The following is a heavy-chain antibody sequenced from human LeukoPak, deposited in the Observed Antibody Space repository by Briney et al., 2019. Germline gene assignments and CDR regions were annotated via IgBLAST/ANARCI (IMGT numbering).Heavy chain of an antibody. CDR2: ISYDGSNK. Sequence: GGSLRLSCAASGFTFSSYGMHWVRQAPGKGLEWVAVISYDGSNKYYADSVKGRFTISRDNSKNTLYLQMNSLRAEDTAVYYCAKGVAADPWGQGTLVTVSS. V-gene: IGHV3-30*18. J-gene: IGHJ5*02. CDR1: GFTFSSYG. CDR3: AKGVAADP. D-gene: IGHD6-13*01.